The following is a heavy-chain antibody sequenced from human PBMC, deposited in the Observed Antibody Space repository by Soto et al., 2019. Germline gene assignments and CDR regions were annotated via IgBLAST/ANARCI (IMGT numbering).Heavy chain of an antibody. CDR1: GFTFSGSA. V-gene: IGHV3-73*01. D-gene: IGHD2-15*01. CDR3: TRHRVDYYYMDV. CDR2: IRSKANAYAT. Sequence: EVQLVESGGGVVQPGWSLKLSCAASGFTFSGSAMHWVRQASGRGLEWVGRIRSKANAYATAYAASVKGRFTISRDDTKNTAYLQMTSLKTEDTAVYSCTRHRVDYYYMDVWGKGTTVTVSS. J-gene: IGHJ6*03.